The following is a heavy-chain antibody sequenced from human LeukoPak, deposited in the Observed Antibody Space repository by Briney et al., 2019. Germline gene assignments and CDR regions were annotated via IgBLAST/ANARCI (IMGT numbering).Heavy chain of an antibody. V-gene: IGHV3-30*01. D-gene: IGHD3-22*01. Sequence: PGRSLRLSCAASGFTFSNYAMHWVRQAPGKGLEWVALISYDGSNEFYADFVKGRLTISRDNSKNTLFLQINSLRPEDTAVYYCARGTGLYDVSAYYYWGQGTLVTVSS. CDR3: ARGTGLYDVSAYYY. CDR1: GFTFSNYA. J-gene: IGHJ4*02. CDR2: ISYDGSNE.